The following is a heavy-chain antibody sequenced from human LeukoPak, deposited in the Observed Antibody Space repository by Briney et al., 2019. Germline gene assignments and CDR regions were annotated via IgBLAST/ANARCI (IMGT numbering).Heavy chain of an antibody. CDR1: GFTFSTYG. CDR2: MSGNGGTT. D-gene: IGHD1-14*01. Sequence: GGSLRLSCAASGFTFSTYGMSWVRQAPGKGLEWVSGMSGNGGTTYYADSVKGRFTISRDNSKNTLYLQMNSLRAEDTAVYYCAKKYNTGLDPWGQGTLVTVSS. J-gene: IGHJ5*02. V-gene: IGHV3-23*01. CDR3: AKKYNTGLDP.